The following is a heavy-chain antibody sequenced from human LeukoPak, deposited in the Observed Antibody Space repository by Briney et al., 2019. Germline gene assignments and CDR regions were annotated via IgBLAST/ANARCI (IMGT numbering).Heavy chain of an antibody. CDR2: INHSGST. J-gene: IGHJ6*03. Sequence: SETLSLTCAVYGGSFSGYYWSWIRQPPGKGLERIGEINHSGSTNYNPSLKSRVTISVDTSKNQFSLKLSSVTAADTAVYYCARVKYSYPFYYYYYMDVWGKGTTVTVSS. CDR1: GGSFSGYY. D-gene: IGHD5-18*01. V-gene: IGHV4-34*01. CDR3: ARVKYSYPFYYYYYMDV.